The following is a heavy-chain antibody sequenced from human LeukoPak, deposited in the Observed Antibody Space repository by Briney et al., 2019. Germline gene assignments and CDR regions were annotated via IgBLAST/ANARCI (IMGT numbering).Heavy chain of an antibody. CDR1: AGSFSGYY. J-gene: IGHJ4*02. CDR2: IYYSGST. D-gene: IGHD4-23*01. V-gene: IGHV4-39*01. Sequence: PSETLSLTCAVYAGSFSGYYWGWLRQPPGKGLEWIGSIYYSGSTYYNPSLKSRVTISVDTSKNQFSLKLSSVTAADTAVYYCASMTVVTLFDYWGQGTLVTVSS. CDR3: ASMTVVTLFDY.